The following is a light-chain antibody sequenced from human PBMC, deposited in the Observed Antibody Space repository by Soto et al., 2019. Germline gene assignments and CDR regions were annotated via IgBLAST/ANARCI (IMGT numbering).Light chain of an antibody. Sequence: DIQKTQHPSTLSASVGATVTLTRRASQSVDNYLKWYQQKPGKAPGILIYAASTLQSGVPSRFSASGSGTDFTLTISSLHPEEFATYDCQQDLRPPLTVGPGTRLE. CDR3: QQDLRPPLT. CDR2: AAS. J-gene: IGKJ5*01. V-gene: IGKV1-39*01. CDR1: QSVDNY.